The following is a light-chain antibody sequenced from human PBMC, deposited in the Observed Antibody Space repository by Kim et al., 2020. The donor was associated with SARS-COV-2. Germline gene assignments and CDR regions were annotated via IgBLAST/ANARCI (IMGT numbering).Light chain of an antibody. CDR1: SSNIPSYDY. CDR3: SSYAGSNNGV. V-gene: IGLV2-8*01. Sequence: GQLVTISCTGSSSNIPSYDYVSWYQQSPGEAPKLIIYDVTKRPSGVPDRFSGSKSANTASLTVSRLQAEDEADYYCSSYAGSNNGVFGGGTQLTVL. CDR2: DVT. J-gene: IGLJ2*01.